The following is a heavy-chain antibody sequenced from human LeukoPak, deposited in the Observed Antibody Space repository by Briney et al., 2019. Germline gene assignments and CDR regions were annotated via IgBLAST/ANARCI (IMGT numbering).Heavy chain of an antibody. D-gene: IGHD2-21*01. Sequence: ASVKVSCKASGGTFSSYAISWVRQAPGQGLEWMGGIIPIFGTANYAQKFQGRVTITADESTSTAYMELSSLRSEDTAVYYCARLVVVIAISRLPGINPDYWGQGTLVTVSS. CDR2: IIPIFGTA. CDR1: GGTFSSYA. V-gene: IGHV1-69*13. CDR3: ARLVVVIAISRLPGINPDY. J-gene: IGHJ4*02.